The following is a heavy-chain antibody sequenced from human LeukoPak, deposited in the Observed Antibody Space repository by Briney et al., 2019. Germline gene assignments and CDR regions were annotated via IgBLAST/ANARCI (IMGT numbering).Heavy chain of an antibody. CDR1: GYAFSSYG. J-gene: IGHJ4*02. D-gene: IGHD3-10*01. CDR2: ISAYNGNT. CDR3: ARDSPDGSGTYYNDSPDY. V-gene: IGHV1-18*01. Sequence: ASVKVSCKASGYAFSSYGVSWVRQAPGQGLGWMGWISAYNGNTNYRQKLQGRVTMTTDTFTGTAYMDLRSLRSDVTAIYYCARDSPDGSGTYYNDSPDYWGQGTLVTVSS.